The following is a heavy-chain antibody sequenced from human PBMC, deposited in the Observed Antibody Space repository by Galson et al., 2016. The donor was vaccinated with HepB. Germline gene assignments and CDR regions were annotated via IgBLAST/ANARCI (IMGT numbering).Heavy chain of an antibody. CDR3: VRDPGGIVLPTSIGYFDS. Sequence: SLRLSCAASGFTFSTYSMNWVRQAPGKGLEWVASISSSSSYIYYADSVKGRFTISRDNAKNSLYLQMNGLRAEDTGMYYCVRDPGGIVLPTSIGYFDSWGPCTLVTVSS. V-gene: IGHV3-21*04. J-gene: IGHJ4*02. CDR2: ISSSSSYI. D-gene: IGHD1-26*01. CDR1: GFTFSTYS.